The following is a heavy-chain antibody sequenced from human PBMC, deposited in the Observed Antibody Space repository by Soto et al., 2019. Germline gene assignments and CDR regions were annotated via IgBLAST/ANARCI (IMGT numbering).Heavy chain of an antibody. J-gene: IGHJ6*02. Sequence: SETLSLTCAVYGGSFSGYYWSWIRQPPGKGLEWIGEINHSGSTNYNPSLKSRVTISVDTSKNQFSLKLSSVTAADTAVYYCARVVTTPLVGARYYYYYGMDVWGQGTTVTVSS. CDR1: GGSFSGYY. CDR2: INHSGST. CDR3: ARVVTTPLVGARYYYYYGMDV. V-gene: IGHV4-34*01. D-gene: IGHD1-26*01.